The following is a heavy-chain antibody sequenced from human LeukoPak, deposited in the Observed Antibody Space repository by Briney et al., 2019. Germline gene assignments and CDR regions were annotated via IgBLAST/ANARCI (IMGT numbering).Heavy chain of an antibody. CDR1: GYTFTSYG. CDR2: ISAYNGNT. J-gene: IGHJ4*02. CDR3: ARATGLRFWDPWGY. Sequence: ASVKVSCKASGYTFTSYGISWVRQAPGQGLEWMGWISAYNGNTNYAQKLQGRVTMTTDTSTSTAYMELRSLRSDDTAVYYCARATGLRFWDPWGYWGQGTLVTVSS. D-gene: IGHD3-16*01. V-gene: IGHV1-18*01.